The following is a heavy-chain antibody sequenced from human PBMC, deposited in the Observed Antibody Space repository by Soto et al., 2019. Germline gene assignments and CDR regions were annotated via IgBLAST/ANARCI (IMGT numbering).Heavy chain of an antibody. V-gene: IGHV1-69*13. CDR2: IIPIFGTA. J-gene: IGHJ4*02. CDR1: GCTFSSYA. D-gene: IGHD3-22*01. Sequence: SVKVSCKASGCTFSSYAISCVRQAPGQGLEWMGGIIPIFGTANYAQKFQGRVTITADESTSTAYMELSSLRSEDTAVYYCAGFRDDSSGYALGFWGQGTLVTVSS. CDR3: AGFRDDSSGYALGF.